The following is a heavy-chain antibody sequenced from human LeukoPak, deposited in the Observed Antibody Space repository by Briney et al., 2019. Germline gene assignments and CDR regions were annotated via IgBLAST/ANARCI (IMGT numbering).Heavy chain of an antibody. CDR1: GFTFSSYA. Sequence: GRSLRLSCAASGFTFSSYAMHWVRQAPGKGLEWVAVISYDGSNKYYADSVKGRFTISRDNSKNTLYLQMNSLRAKDTAVYYCARESRIAAAIGYWGQGTLVTVSS. V-gene: IGHV3-30*04. CDR3: ARESRIAAAIGY. J-gene: IGHJ4*02. D-gene: IGHD6-13*01. CDR2: ISYDGSNK.